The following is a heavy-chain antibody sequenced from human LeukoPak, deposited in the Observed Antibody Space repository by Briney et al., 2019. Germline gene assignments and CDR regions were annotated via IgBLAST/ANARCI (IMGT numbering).Heavy chain of an antibody. CDR3: ARGGVYMSAAWYRRDYYNMDV. Sequence: PSETLSLTCAVYDGSFSGFYWTWIRQSASKGLEWLGEINLRGSTTYHPSHKSRVSLSLDPSKSQVSLRLHSVTAADTAVYYCARGGVYMSAAWYRRDYYNMDVWGTGTAVTVSS. V-gene: IGHV4-34*01. D-gene: IGHD6-13*01. CDR1: DGSFSGFY. J-gene: IGHJ6*03. CDR2: INLRGST.